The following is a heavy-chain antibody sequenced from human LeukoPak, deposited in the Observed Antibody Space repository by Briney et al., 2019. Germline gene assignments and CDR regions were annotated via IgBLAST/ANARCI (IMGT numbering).Heavy chain of an antibody. Sequence: GGSLRLSCEASGLVLSNSAMDWVRQAPGKGLEWVAFIQSDGNEKYYANSVKGRFTISRDSSKNTLYLQMNSLRPEDTAVYYCARGINYCFDSWGQGTVVTVSS. V-gene: IGHV3-30*02. CDR1: GLVLSNSA. J-gene: IGHJ4*02. CDR3: ARGINYCFDS. CDR2: IQSDGNEK. D-gene: IGHD3-10*01.